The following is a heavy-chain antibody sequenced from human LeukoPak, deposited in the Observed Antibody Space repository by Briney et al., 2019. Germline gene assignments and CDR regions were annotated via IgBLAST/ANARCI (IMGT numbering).Heavy chain of an antibody. Sequence: PGGSLRLSCAAPGFTFSSYAMSWVRQAPGKGLEWVSAISGSGGSTYYADSVKGRFTISRDNSKNTLYLQMNSLRAEDTAVYYCAKGVYSSGWYYFDYWGQRTLVTVSS. CDR2: ISGSGGST. V-gene: IGHV3-23*01. J-gene: IGHJ4*02. CDR1: GFTFSSYA. D-gene: IGHD6-19*01. CDR3: AKGVYSSGWYYFDY.